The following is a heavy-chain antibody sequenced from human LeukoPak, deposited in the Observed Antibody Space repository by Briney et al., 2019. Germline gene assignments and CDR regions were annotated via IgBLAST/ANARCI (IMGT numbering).Heavy chain of an antibody. CDR2: ISYDGSNK. Sequence: GRSLRLSCAASGFTFSSYAMHWVRQAPGKGLEWEAVISYDGSNKYYADSVKGRFTISRDNSKNTLYLQMNSLRAEDTAVYYSARIMTTVTPVSSPDYWGQGTLVTVSS. V-gene: IGHV3-30*04. CDR3: ARIMTTVTPVSSPDY. CDR1: GFTFSSYA. D-gene: IGHD4-17*01. J-gene: IGHJ4*02.